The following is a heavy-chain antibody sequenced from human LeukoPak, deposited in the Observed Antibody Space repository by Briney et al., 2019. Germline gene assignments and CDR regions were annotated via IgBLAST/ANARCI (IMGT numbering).Heavy chain of an antibody. V-gene: IGHV4-34*01. CDR3: ARATRRGVYYGSGSYFDY. CDR2: INHSGST. D-gene: IGHD3-10*01. CDR1: GGSFSGYY. Sequence: SETLSLTCAVYGGSFSGYYWSWIRQSPGKGLEWIGEINHSGSTNYNPSLKSRVTISVDTSKNQFSLKLSSVTAADTAVYYCARATRRGVYYGSGSYFDYWGQGTLVTVSS. J-gene: IGHJ4*02.